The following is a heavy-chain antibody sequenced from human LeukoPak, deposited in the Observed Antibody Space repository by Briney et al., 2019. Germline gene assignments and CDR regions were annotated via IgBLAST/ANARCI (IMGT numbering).Heavy chain of an antibody. CDR2: IYPGDSDI. J-gene: IGHJ4*02. CDR3: ARHVGSYYNPDY. D-gene: IGHD2/OR15-2a*01. Sequence: GESLKISCKASGYSFTNHWIGWVRQMPGKGLEWMGIIYPGDSDIKYSPSFQGQVTISADKSITTAYLQWSSLKASDTAMYFCARHVGSYYNPDYWGQGTLVTVSS. V-gene: IGHV5-51*01. CDR1: GYSFTNHW.